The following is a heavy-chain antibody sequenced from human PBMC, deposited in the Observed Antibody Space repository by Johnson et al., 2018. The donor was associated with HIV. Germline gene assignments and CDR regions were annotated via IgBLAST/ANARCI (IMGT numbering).Heavy chain of an antibody. CDR2: IYSGGST. Sequence: VQLVESGGGVVQPGRSLRLSCVASGFTFSSYAMSWVRQAPGKGLEWVAVIYSGGSTYYADSVKGRFTISRDNSKNTLYLQMGSLRAEDMAVYYCARNRGDSPPDAFDIWGQGTMVTVSS. J-gene: IGHJ3*02. V-gene: IGHV3-66*02. CDR3: ARNRGDSPPDAFDI. D-gene: IGHD3-10*01. CDR1: GFTFSSYA.